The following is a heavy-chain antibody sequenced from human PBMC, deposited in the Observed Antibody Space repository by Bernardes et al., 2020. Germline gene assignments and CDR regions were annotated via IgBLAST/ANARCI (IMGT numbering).Heavy chain of an antibody. V-gene: IGHV3-23*01. Sequence: GGSLRLSRAASGFTFSSYAMSWVRQAPGKGLEWVSAISGSGGSTYYADSVKGRFTISRDSSKNTQYLQMNSLRAEDTAVYYCAKDRDCSSASCYPDYYYYMDVWGKGTTVTVSS. J-gene: IGHJ6*03. CDR3: AKDRDCSSASCYPDYYYYMDV. CDR1: GFTFSSYA. CDR2: ISGSGGST. D-gene: IGHD2-2*01.